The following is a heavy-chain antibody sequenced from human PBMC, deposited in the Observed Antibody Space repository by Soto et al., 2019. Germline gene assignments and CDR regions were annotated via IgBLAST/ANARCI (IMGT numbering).Heavy chain of an antibody. Sequence: GASVKVSCKASGYTFTTYDVSWVRQASGQGLEWMGWMNPSNGNTGYAQKFQGRVTMTRNTSISTVYMELSGLRPDDTAVYYCARRKERSGPHYFDYWGQGTRVPVSS. J-gene: IGHJ4*02. CDR2: MNPSNGNT. CDR3: ARRKERSGPHYFDY. CDR1: GYTFTTYD. V-gene: IGHV1-8*02. D-gene: IGHD6-25*01.